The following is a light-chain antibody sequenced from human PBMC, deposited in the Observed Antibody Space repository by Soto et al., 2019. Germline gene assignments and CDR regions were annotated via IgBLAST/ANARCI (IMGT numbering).Light chain of an antibody. V-gene: IGLV2-14*03. J-gene: IGLJ2*01. CDR2: DVD. CDR3: CSYSGSSTIGV. Sequence: QSVLTQPASVSGSPGQSITISCTGTSSDVGGYNFVSWYQQHPGKAPRLMIFDVDNRPSGVSTRFSGSKSGNTASLTISGLQAEDEADYYCCSYSGSSTIGVFGGGTKLT. CDR1: SSDVGGYNF.